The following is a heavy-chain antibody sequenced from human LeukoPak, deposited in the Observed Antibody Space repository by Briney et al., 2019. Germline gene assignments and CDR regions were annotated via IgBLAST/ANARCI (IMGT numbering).Heavy chain of an antibody. V-gene: IGHV4-38-2*02. Sequence: SETLSLTCTVSDYSISSSHYWGWIRQPPGKGLEWIGSIYHSGSTYYNPSLKSRVTISVDTSKNQVSLKLSSVTAADTAVYYCARHYDPQPFDVFDIWGQGTMVTVSS. CDR1: DYSISSSHY. D-gene: IGHD3-3*01. CDR2: IYHSGST. CDR3: ARHYDPQPFDVFDI. J-gene: IGHJ3*02.